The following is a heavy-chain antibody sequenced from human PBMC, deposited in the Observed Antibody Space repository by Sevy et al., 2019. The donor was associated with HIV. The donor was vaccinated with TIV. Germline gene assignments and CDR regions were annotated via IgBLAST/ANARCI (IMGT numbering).Heavy chain of an antibody. V-gene: IGHV3-11*01. J-gene: IGHJ4*02. CDR2: ISSSGSTI. Sequence: GGSLRLSCAASGFTFSDYYMSWIRQAPGKGLEWVSYISSSGSTIYYAGSVKGRFTISRDNAKNSLYLQMNSLRAEDTAVYYCARAYCGGDCYKAGETDYWGQGTLVTVSS. D-gene: IGHD2-21*01. CDR3: ARAYCGGDCYKAGETDY. CDR1: GFTFSDYY.